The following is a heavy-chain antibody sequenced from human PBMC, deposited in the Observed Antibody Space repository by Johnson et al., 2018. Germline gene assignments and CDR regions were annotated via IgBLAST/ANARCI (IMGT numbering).Heavy chain of an antibody. CDR2: IYSGGSTI. V-gene: IGHV3-11*01. Sequence: QVQLVESGGGVVKPGGSLRLSCAASGFTFSSNYMSWVRQAPGQGLEWVSVIYSGGSTIYYADSVKGRFTISRDNAKNSLYLQMNSLRAEDTAGYYCERETVTRRNYYYGMDVWGQGTTVTVSS. J-gene: IGHJ6*02. D-gene: IGHD4-11*01. CDR1: GFTFSSNY. CDR3: ERETVTRRNYYYGMDV.